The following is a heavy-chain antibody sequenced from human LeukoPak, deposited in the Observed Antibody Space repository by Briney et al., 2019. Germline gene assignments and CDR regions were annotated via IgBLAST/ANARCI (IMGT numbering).Heavy chain of an antibody. Sequence: GGSLRLSCAASGFTVSSNYMSWVRQAPGKGLEWVSVIYSGGSTYYADSVKGRFTISRDNSKNTLCLQMNSLRADDTAVYYCARGRYSGYDSAYYYYYYMDVWGKGTTVTISS. D-gene: IGHD5-12*01. CDR3: ARGRYSGYDSAYYYYYYMDV. V-gene: IGHV3-66*01. CDR2: IYSGGST. CDR1: GFTVSSNY. J-gene: IGHJ6*03.